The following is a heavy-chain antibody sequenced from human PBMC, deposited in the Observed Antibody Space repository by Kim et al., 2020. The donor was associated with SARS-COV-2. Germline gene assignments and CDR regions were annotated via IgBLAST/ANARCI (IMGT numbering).Heavy chain of an antibody. Sequence: SETLSLTCAVSGGSISSSNWWSWVRQPPGKGLEWIGEIYHSGSTNYNPSLKSRVTISVDKSKNQFSLKLSSVTAADTAVYYCARGEYYYDSSGYPAYYFDYWGQGTLVTVSS. CDR1: GGSISSSNW. CDR3: ARGEYYYDSSGYPAYYFDY. CDR2: IYHSGST. V-gene: IGHV4-4*02. D-gene: IGHD3-22*01. J-gene: IGHJ4*02.